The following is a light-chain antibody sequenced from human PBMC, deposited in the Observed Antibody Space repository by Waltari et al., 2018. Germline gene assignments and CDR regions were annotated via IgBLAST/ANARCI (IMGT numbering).Light chain of an antibody. CDR1: SSVVGTYNL. Sequence: QSALTQPASVSGSPGESTTISCTGTSSVVGTYNLTSWYQQHPGQVPKLLIYEVSKRPSGVSNRFSASKCGNTASLTISGLQADDEADYYCCSYAGVRGAVFGGGTHLTVL. CDR2: EVS. J-gene: IGLJ7*01. V-gene: IGLV2-23*02. CDR3: CSYAGVRGAV.